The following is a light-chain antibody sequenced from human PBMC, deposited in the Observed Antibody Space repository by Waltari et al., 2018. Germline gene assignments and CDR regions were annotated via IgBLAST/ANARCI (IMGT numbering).Light chain of an antibody. Sequence: QSALTQAASVSGSPGQSITISCTGTSSDVGGYNYVSWYQQHPGKAPKLLIYAVSNRPSGDSSRFSGSKSGNTASLTISGLQAEDEADYYCTSYTSRGTVVFGGGTKLTVL. CDR3: TSYTSRGTVV. CDR2: AVS. CDR1: SSDVGGYNY. J-gene: IGLJ2*01. V-gene: IGLV2-14*01.